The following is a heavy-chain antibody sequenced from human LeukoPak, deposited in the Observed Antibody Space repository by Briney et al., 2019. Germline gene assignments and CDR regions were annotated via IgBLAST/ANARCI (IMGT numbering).Heavy chain of an antibody. Sequence: ASVKVSCKASGYTFTSYGISWVRQAPGQGLEWMGWISAYNGNTNYAQKLQGRVTMTTDTSTSTAYMELRSLRSDDTAVYYCARGTGDHGELLFWDYYYYMDVWGKGTTVTISS. CDR1: GYTFTSYG. D-gene: IGHD3-10*01. CDR2: ISAYNGNT. J-gene: IGHJ6*03. V-gene: IGHV1-18*01. CDR3: ARGTGDHGELLFWDYYYYMDV.